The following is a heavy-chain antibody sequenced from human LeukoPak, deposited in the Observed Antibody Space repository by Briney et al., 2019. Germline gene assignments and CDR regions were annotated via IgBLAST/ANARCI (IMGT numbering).Heavy chain of an antibody. Sequence: ASVKVSYKASGYTFTGYYMHWVRQAPGQGLEWMGWINPNSGGTNYAQKFQGRVTMTRDTSISTAYMELSRLRSDDTAVYYCARDEPNCSGGSCYSGAFGIWGQGTMVTVSS. CDR1: GYTFTGYY. J-gene: IGHJ3*02. CDR3: ARDEPNCSGGSCYSGAFGI. V-gene: IGHV1-2*02. D-gene: IGHD2-15*01. CDR2: INPNSGGT.